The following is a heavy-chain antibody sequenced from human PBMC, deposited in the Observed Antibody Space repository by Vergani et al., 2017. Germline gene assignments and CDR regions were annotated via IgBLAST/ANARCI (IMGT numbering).Heavy chain of an antibody. Sequence: QVQLQESGPGLVKPSETLSLTCTVSGGSISSYYWSWIRQPAGKGLEWIGRIYTSGSTNYNPSLKSRVTISVDTSKNQFSLKLSSVTAADTAVYYCARGVVVVAATEGGYYYYMDVWGKGTTVTVSS. V-gene: IGHV4-4*07. D-gene: IGHD2-15*01. J-gene: IGHJ6*03. CDR3: ARGVVVVAATEGGYYYYMDV. CDR1: GGSISSYY. CDR2: IYTSGST.